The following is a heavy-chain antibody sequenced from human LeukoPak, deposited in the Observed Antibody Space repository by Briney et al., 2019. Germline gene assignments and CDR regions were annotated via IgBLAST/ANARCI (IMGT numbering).Heavy chain of an antibody. CDR1: GYTFTSYY. CDR3: ARYYDSSGYYGNHYYYYGMDV. Sequence: ASVKVSCKASGYTFTSYYMHWVRQAPGQGLEWMGIINPSGGSTSYAQKFQGRVTMTRDTSTSTVYMELSSLRSEDTAVYYCARYYDSSGYYGNHYYYYGMDVWGQGTTVTVSS. D-gene: IGHD3-22*01. V-gene: IGHV1-46*01. CDR2: INPSGGST. J-gene: IGHJ6*02.